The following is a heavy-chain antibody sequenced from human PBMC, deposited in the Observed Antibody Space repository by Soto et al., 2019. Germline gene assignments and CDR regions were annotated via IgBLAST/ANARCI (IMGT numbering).Heavy chain of an antibody. CDR2: IHYSGST. V-gene: IGHV4-39*01. J-gene: IGHJ4*02. CDR3: ARNVVYAIPWSSKGGGNDY. Sequence: QLQLQESGPGLVKPSETLSLTCTVSGGSISSSSYYWGWIRQPPGKGLEWIGSIHYSGSTYYNPSLKSRVTISVDTSKNQFSLKLSSVTAADTAVYYCARNVVYAIPWSSKGGGNDYWGQGTLVTVSS. CDR1: GGSISSSSYY. D-gene: IGHD2-8*02.